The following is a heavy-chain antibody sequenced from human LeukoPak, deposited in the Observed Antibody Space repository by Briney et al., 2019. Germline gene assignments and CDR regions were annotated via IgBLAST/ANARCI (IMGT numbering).Heavy chain of an antibody. CDR3: ARVVRGQWLVPYFDY. CDR2: IYHSGST. V-gene: IGHV4-30-2*01. D-gene: IGHD6-19*01. J-gene: IGHJ4*02. CDR1: GGSISSGGYY. Sequence: PSETLSLTCTVSGGSISSGGYYWSWIRQPPGKGLEWIGYIYHSGSTYYNPSLKSQVTISVDTSKNQFSLKLSSVTAADTAVYYCARVVRGQWLVPYFDYWGQGTLVTVSS.